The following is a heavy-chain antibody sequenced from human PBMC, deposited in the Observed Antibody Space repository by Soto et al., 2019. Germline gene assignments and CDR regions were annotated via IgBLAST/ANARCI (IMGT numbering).Heavy chain of an antibody. V-gene: IGHV5-10-1*01. CDR2: IDPSDSYT. D-gene: IGHD2-8*01. CDR1: GYSFTSYW. CDR3: ARRVLELYIDGASPSYYYGMDG. Sequence: GESLKISCKGSGYSFTSYWISWVRQMPGKGLEWMGRIDPSDSYTNYSPSFQGHVTISADKSISTAYLQWSSLKASDTAMYYCARRVLELYIDGASPSYYYGMDGWGQGTTVTVSS. J-gene: IGHJ6*02.